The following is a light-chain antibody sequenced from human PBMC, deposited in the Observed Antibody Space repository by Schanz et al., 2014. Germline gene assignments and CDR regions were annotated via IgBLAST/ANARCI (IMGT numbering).Light chain of an antibody. V-gene: IGKV3-11*01. CDR2: DIS. CDR3: QQRNTWLGT. J-gene: IGKJ1*01. Sequence: EMVLTQSPATLSLSPGERATLSCRASQYISKYLAWYQQRPGQAPKLLFYDISTRATGIPVRFSASGSGTDFTLTISSLEPEDFAVYYCQQRNTWLGTFGQGTKVEV. CDR1: QYISKY.